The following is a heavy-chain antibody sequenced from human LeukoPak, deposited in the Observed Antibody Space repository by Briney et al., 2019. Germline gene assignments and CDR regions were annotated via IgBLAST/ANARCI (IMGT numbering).Heavy chain of an antibody. Sequence: PGGSLRLSCAASGFTFSNYAMHWVRQAPGKGLEWVALISYDGSNEFYADSVKGRFTISRDNSKNTMYLQVNSLRAEDTAVYYCARDLGNGYCSSASCRGGDYWGQGTLVTVSS. CDR1: GFTFSNYA. V-gene: IGHV3-30-3*01. CDR3: ARDLGNGYCSSASCRGGDY. D-gene: IGHD2-2*03. CDR2: ISYDGSNE. J-gene: IGHJ4*02.